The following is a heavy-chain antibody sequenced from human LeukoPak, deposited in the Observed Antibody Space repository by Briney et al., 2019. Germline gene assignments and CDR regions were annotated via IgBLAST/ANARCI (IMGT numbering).Heavy chain of an antibody. CDR1: GGSIRSSTYY. D-gene: IGHD4/OR15-4a*01. J-gene: IGHJ5*02. Sequence: SETLSLTCAVSGGSIRSSTYYWAWIRQPPGKGLEWIGNIYYSGSTYYNPSLKSRVTISVDTSKNQFSLKLSSVTAADTAVYYCARRFSGDYGFPIHNCFDPWGQGTLVTVSS. CDR2: IYYSGST. V-gene: IGHV4-39*01. CDR3: ARRFSGDYGFPIHNCFDP.